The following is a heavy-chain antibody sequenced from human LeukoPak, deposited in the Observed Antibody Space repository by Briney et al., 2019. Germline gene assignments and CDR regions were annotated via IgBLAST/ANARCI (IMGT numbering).Heavy chain of an antibody. J-gene: IGHJ6*03. V-gene: IGHV1-8*03. CDR2: MNPNSGNT. CDR3: ARPGYYYYMDV. CDR1: GYTFTSYD. Sequence: ASVKLSCKASGYTFTSYDINWVRQATGQGLEWMGWMNPNSGNTGYAQKFQGRVTITRNTSISTAYMELSSLRSEDTAVYYCARPGYYYYMDVWGKGTTVTVSS.